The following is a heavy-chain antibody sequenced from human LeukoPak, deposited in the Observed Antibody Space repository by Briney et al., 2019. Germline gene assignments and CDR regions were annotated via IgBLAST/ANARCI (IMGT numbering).Heavy chain of an antibody. Sequence: PSETLSLTCTVSGYSISSGYYWGWIRQPPGKGLEWIANIYHSGRTYYNPSLKSRVTISVDTSKNQFSLKLSSVTAADTAVYYCARDESQPRGSYFDYWGQGTLVTVSS. CDR1: GYSISSGYY. CDR2: IYHSGRT. V-gene: IGHV4-38-2*02. J-gene: IGHJ4*02. CDR3: ARDESQPRGSYFDY. D-gene: IGHD3-10*01.